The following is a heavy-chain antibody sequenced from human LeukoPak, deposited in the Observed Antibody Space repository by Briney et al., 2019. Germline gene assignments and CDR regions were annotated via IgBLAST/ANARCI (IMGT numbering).Heavy chain of an antibody. Sequence: PGGSLRLSCAASGFTFSSYSMNWVRQAPGKGLEWVSSISSSSSYIYYADSVKGRFTISRDNAKNSLYLQMHSLGVEDTAVYYCVRGCGKSSCPYYLDSWGQGTLVTVSS. V-gene: IGHV3-21*01. J-gene: IGHJ4*02. CDR2: ISSSSSYI. D-gene: IGHD6-13*01. CDR1: GFTFSSYS. CDR3: VRGCGKSSCPYYLDS.